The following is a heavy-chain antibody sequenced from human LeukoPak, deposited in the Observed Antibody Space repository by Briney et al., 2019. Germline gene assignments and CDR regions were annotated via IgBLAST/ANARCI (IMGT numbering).Heavy chain of an antibody. J-gene: IGHJ4*02. CDR3: ARDYGAGTFRYFDY. V-gene: IGHV3-7*03. D-gene: IGHD3-10*01. CDR1: GFTFSAYW. Sequence: GRTLRLSCAVSGFTFSAYWMSWVRRARGKGRGWGANIKQDWSGKYYVDSAKGRFTISRDNTKNTLYLHMNSLRAADTAVYFCARDYGAGTFRYFDYWGQGTLVTVSS. CDR2: IKQDWSGK.